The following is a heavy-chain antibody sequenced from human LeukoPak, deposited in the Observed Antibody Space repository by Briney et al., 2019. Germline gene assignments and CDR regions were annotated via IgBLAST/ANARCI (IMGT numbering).Heavy chain of an antibody. CDR1: GYTFTSYY. Sequence: ASVKVSCKASGYTFTSYYMHWVRQAPGQGLEWMGIINPSGGSTSYAQKFQGRVTMTRDTSISTAYMELSRLRSDDTAVYYCARDSVAGSDYWGQGTLVTVPS. J-gene: IGHJ4*02. CDR2: INPSGGST. CDR3: ARDSVAGSDY. V-gene: IGHV1-46*01. D-gene: IGHD6-19*01.